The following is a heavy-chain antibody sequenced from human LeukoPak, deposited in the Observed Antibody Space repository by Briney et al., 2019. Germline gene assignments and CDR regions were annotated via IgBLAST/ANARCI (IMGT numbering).Heavy chain of an antibody. V-gene: IGHV4-59*01. CDR1: GGPISSYY. Sequence: SETLSLTCTVSGGPISSYYWSWIRQPPGKGLERIGYIYYSGSTNYNPSLKSRVTISVDTSKNQFSLKLSSVTAADTAVYYCARVQCSGGSCFLRFDAFDIWGQGTMVTVSS. J-gene: IGHJ3*02. CDR3: ARVQCSGGSCFLRFDAFDI. D-gene: IGHD2-15*01. CDR2: IYYSGST.